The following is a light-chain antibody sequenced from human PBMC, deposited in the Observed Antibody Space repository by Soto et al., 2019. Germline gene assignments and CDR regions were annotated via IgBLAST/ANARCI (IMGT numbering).Light chain of an antibody. J-gene: IGKJ1*01. CDR1: QNINDW. CDR2: KAS. Sequence: DIQVTQSPSTLSASVGDRVTINCRASQNINDWLAWYQQKSGKAPKVLIYKASSLESGVPSRFSGSGSATEFTLTISSLQTEDFATYYCQQYGANSPWTFGQGTKVEIK. CDR3: QQYGANSPWT. V-gene: IGKV1-5*03.